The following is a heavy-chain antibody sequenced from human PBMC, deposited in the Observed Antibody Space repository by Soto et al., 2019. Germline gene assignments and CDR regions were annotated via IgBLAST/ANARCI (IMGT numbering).Heavy chain of an antibody. CDR3: VHSCLWFGESRWFAP. Sequence: QITLTESGPTLVRPTQTLTLTCTFSGFSLSNAGVTVGWIRQPPGKALEWLAVIYWNDDKRYSPSLNSRLTNTKDTAKHQVILTMTKVDPVDTATYYCVHSCLWFGESRWFAPWGQGTLVTVSS. CDR2: IYWNDDK. D-gene: IGHD3-10*01. J-gene: IGHJ5*02. CDR1: GFSLSNAGVT. V-gene: IGHV2-5*01.